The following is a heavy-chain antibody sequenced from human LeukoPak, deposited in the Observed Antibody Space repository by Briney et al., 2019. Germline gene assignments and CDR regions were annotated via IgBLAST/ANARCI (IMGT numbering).Heavy chain of an antibody. V-gene: IGHV4-61*02. CDR2: IYTSGST. CDR3: ARDHYDILTGYPDYFDY. J-gene: IGHJ4*02. D-gene: IGHD3-9*01. CDR1: GGSISSGSYY. Sequence: SETLSLTCTVSGGSISSGSYYWSWIRQPAGKGLEWIGRIYTSGSTNYNPSLKSRVTISVDTSKNQFSLKLSSVTAADTAVYYCARDHYDILTGYPDYFDYWGQGTLVTVSS.